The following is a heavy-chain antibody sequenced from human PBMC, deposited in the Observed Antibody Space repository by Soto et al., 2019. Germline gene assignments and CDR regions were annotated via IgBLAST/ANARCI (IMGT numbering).Heavy chain of an antibody. CDR1: GFPFHNYW. Sequence: GGSLRLSCAASGFPFHNYWMHWVRQAPGKGLVWVSRINGAGDTTTYADSVRGRFTVSRDNAENTVYLQMNSLRADDTAVYYCAKDSRLTRIPESWLDPWGQGTLVTVSS. V-gene: IGHV3-74*03. CDR2: INGAGDTT. CDR3: AKDSRLTRIPESWLDP. J-gene: IGHJ5*02. D-gene: IGHD2-21*01.